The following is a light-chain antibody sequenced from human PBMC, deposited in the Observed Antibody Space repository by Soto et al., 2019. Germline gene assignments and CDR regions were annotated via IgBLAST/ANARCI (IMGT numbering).Light chain of an antibody. CDR2: AVS. CDR1: SSDIGSYDH. V-gene: IGLV2-14*03. Sequence: QSVLTQPASVSGSPGQSITISCSGTSSDIGSYDHVAWYQQFPGKSPKLIIYAVSDRPSGVSDRFSGSKSGISASLTISGLQTEDEADYYCSSYTTSLTLYVFGTGTKVTVL. CDR3: SSYTTSLTLYV. J-gene: IGLJ1*01.